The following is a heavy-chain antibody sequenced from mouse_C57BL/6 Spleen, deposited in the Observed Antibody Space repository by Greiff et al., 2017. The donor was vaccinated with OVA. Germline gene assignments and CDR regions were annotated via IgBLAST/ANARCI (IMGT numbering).Heavy chain of an antibody. CDR3: ARGGITTDWYFDV. D-gene: IGHD1-1*01. Sequence: EVHLVESGGGLVKPGGSLKLSCAASGFTFSDYGMHWVRQAPEKGLEWVAYISSGSSTIYYADTVKGRFTISRDNAKNTLFLQMTSLRSEDTAMYYCARGGITTDWYFDVWGTGTTVTVSS. J-gene: IGHJ1*03. V-gene: IGHV5-17*01. CDR1: GFTFSDYG. CDR2: ISSGSSTI.